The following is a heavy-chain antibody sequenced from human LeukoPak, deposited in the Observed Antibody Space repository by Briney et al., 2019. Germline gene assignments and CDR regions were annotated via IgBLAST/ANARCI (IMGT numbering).Heavy chain of an antibody. V-gene: IGHV3-23*01. CDR1: GFTFSSYD. CDR2: ISRSGGTT. Sequence: GGSLRLSCAPSGFTFSSYDMTWVRQTPGKGLEWVALISRSGGTTYYADSVKGRFTISRDNSKNTLYLQMNSLRAEDTAEYYCAKRGGTESFYYYYYMDVWGKGTTVTVSS. J-gene: IGHJ6*03. D-gene: IGHD2-15*01. CDR3: AKRGGTESFYYYYYMDV.